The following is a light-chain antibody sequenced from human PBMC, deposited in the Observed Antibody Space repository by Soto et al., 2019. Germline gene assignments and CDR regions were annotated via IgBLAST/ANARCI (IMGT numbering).Light chain of an antibody. Sequence: QSALTQPASVSGSPGQSITLSCTGTSSDVGGYNYVSWYQQHPGKAPKLMIYEVSNRPSGVSNRFSGSKSGNTASLTISGLQDEDEADYYCSSYTSSSIDYVFGPGTKLTVL. CDR3: SSYTSSSIDYV. J-gene: IGLJ1*01. CDR2: EVS. CDR1: SSDVGGYNY. V-gene: IGLV2-14*01.